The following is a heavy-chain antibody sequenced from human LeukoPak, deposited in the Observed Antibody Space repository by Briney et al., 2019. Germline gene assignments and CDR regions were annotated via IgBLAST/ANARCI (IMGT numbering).Heavy chain of an antibody. J-gene: IGHJ6*02. CDR3: TTPLREDPYYDILTGPYMDV. CDR2: IIRKTDGGTN. CDR1: GFSLSNAW. Sequence: GGSLTLSCPVSGFSLSNAWMSWDRQAPGEGREWVGRIIRKTDGGTNEYATPVKGRFTNSRDDSKNTLYLQMNSLKTEDTALYYCTTPLREDPYYDILTGPYMDVWGQGTTVTVPS. V-gene: IGHV3-15*01. D-gene: IGHD3-9*01.